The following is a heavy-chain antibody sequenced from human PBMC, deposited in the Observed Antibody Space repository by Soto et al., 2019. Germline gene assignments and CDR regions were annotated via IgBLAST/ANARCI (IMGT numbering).Heavy chain of an antibody. V-gene: IGHV3-7*01. CDR1: GFTFNTHW. Sequence: LRLSCAASGFTFNTHWMSWVRQAPGKGLEWVAHTKPDGSEKYYVDSVKGRFTISRDNAKNSLSLQMNSLRAEDTAVYYCARGAGCNNGVCYDATFDIWGQGTMVTVSS. CDR2: TKPDGSEK. D-gene: IGHD2-8*01. J-gene: IGHJ3*02. CDR3: ARGAGCNNGVCYDATFDI.